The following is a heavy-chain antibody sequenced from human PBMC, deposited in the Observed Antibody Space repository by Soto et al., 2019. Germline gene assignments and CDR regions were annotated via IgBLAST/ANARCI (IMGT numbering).Heavy chain of an antibody. CDR1: SGSITSSNW. V-gene: IGHV4-4*02. CDR3: ASHLIMPGTRGFDY. CDR2: VYHGGST. J-gene: IGHJ4*02. Sequence: QVQLQESGPGLVKPSGTLSLTCAISSGSITSSNWWSWVRQPPGKGLEWIGEVYHGGSTNYNPSLKSRLTISVDRSQNQFSLRLNSVTAADTAVYFCASHLIMPGTRGFDYWGQGSLVTVFS. D-gene: IGHD6-13*01.